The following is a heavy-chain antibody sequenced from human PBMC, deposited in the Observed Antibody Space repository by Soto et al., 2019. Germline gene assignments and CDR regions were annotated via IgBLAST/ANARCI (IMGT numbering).Heavy chain of an antibody. J-gene: IGHJ6*03. CDR2: INHRGST. D-gene: IGHD3-3*01. CDR3: ARGVRDYDFWSGYPFYYYMDV. Sequence: QVQLQQWGAGLWKPSETLSLTCAVYGGSFSGYYWSWIRQPPGKALECIGEINHRGSTNYNPSLKSRVTISVDTSKNRFSLKLSSVTAADTAVYYCARGVRDYDFWSGYPFYYYMDVWGKGTTVTVSS. V-gene: IGHV4-34*01. CDR1: GGSFSGYY.